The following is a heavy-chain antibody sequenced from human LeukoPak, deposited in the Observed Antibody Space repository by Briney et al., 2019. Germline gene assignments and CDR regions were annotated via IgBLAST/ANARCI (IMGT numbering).Heavy chain of an antibody. Sequence: PGGALVLSWGASGFLFKEYYVTWGRQAPGKGLEGIWYITRENWKYYSDAVQGGFTISRDHAKNSVYLEMNSLRADDTAVYYCARGLHLDSSGSLYYWGQGTLVTVSS. J-gene: IGHJ4*02. D-gene: IGHD3-22*01. CDR2: ITRENWK. CDR3: ARGLHLDSSGSLYY. V-gene: IGHV3-69-1*01. CDR1: GFLFKEYY.